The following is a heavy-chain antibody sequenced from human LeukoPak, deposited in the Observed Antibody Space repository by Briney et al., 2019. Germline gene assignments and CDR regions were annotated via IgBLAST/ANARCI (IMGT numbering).Heavy chain of an antibody. CDR2: IIPIFGTA. CDR1: GGTFSSYA. Sequence: ASVKVSCTASGGTFSSYAISWVRQAPGQGLEWMGGIIPIFGTANYAQKFQGRVTITADESTSTAYMELSSLRSEDTAVYYCASPEIISGSYFDYWGQGTLVTVSS. V-gene: IGHV1-69*13. CDR3: ASPEIISGSYFDY. D-gene: IGHD1-26*01. J-gene: IGHJ4*02.